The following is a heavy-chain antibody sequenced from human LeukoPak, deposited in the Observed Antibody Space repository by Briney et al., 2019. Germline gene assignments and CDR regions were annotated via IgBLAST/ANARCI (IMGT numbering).Heavy chain of an antibody. CDR2: IYSGGST. D-gene: IGHD6-19*01. CDR3: ARALYSSGWYPFDY. J-gene: IGHJ4*02. CDR1: GFTVSSKY. Sequence: PGGSLRLSCAASGFTVSSKYMSWVRQAPGKGLEWVSVIYSGGSTYYADSVKGRFTISRDNSKNTLYLQMNSLRAEDTAVYYCARALYSSGWYPFDYWGQGTLVTVSS. V-gene: IGHV3-53*05.